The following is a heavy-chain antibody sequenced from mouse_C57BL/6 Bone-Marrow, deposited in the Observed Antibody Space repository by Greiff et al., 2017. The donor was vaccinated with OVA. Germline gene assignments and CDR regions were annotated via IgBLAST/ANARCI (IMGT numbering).Heavy chain of an antibody. CDR2: LDPANGHT. CDR3: ARCTTVVTWYFDV. J-gene: IGHJ1*03. Sequence: EVQLKESVAELVRPGDSVKLSCTASGFNIKNTYMHWVKQRPEQGLELIGRLDPANGHTKYAPTVQGQATISADTSNNTAYLQLSSLTSEDTAIYYCARCTTVVTWYFDVWGTGTTVTVSS. D-gene: IGHD1-1*01. V-gene: IGHV14-3*01. CDR1: GFNIKNTY.